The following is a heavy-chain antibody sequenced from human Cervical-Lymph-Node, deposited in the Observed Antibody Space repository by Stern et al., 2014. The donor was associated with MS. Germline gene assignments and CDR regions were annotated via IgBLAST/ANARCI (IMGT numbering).Heavy chain of an antibody. CDR3: LGVGDAMHV. J-gene: IGHJ6*02. CDR1: GFSLSSLG. CDR2: ISFVGSNA. V-gene: IGHV3-30*03. Sequence: VQLVESGGGVVQPGRSLRLSCAVSGFSLSSLGMHWVRQAPGKGLEWVALISFVGSNARYGDSVKGRFSISRDISNNTLYLQMNSLRPEDTALYYCLGVGDAMHVWGQGTTVIVSS.